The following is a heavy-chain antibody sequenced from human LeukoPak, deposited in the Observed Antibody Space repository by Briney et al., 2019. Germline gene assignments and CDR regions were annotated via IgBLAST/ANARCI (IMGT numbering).Heavy chain of an antibody. Sequence: ASETLSLTCTVSGGSISSYYWSWIRQPPGKGLEWIGYIYYSGSTNYNPSLKSRVTISVDTSKNQFSLKLSSVTAADTAVYYCARASGDYYYYAMDVWGQGTTVTVSS. J-gene: IGHJ6*02. CDR1: GGSISSYY. CDR3: ARASGDYYYYAMDV. V-gene: IGHV4-59*08. CDR2: IYYSGST.